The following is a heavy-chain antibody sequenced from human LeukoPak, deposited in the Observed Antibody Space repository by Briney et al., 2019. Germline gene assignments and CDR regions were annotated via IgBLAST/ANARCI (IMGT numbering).Heavy chain of an antibody. D-gene: IGHD5-18*01. J-gene: IGHJ4*02. Sequence: ASAKVSCKASGYTFTSYYMHWVRQAPGQGLEWMGIINPSSGSTSYAQNFQGRVTMTRDTSSSTVNMELSSLRSEDTAVYYCARGYTYGDYWGQGTLVTVPS. CDR1: GYTFTSYY. V-gene: IGHV1-46*01. CDR2: INPSSGST. CDR3: ARGYTYGDY.